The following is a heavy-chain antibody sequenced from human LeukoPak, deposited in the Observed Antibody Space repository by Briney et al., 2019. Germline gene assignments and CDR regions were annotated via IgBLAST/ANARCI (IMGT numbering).Heavy chain of an antibody. V-gene: IGHV4-4*07. D-gene: IGHD1-7*01. CDR3: ARVTGTTLYYYMDV. J-gene: IGHJ6*03. CDR1: GGSISSYY. CDR2: IYTTGST. Sequence: PSETLSLTCTVSGGSISSYYWSWNRQPAGTGLEWIGRIYTTGSTNYNPSLKSRVTMSVDTSKNQFSLKLSSVTAADTAVYYCARVTGTTLYYYMDVCGKGTTITVSS.